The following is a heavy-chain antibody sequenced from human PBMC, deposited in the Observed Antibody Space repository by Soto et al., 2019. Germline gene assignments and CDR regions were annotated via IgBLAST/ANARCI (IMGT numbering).Heavy chain of an antibody. J-gene: IGHJ4*02. CDR2: ISGSGGST. CDR3: AKDLEVLRYFDWLLTTFDY. Sequence: GGSLRLSCAASGFTFSSYAMSWVRQAPGKGLEWVSAISGSGGSTYYADSVKGRFTISRDNSKNTLYLQMNSLRAEDTAVYYCAKDLEVLRYFDWLLTTFDYWGQGTLVTVSS. V-gene: IGHV3-23*01. CDR1: GFTFSSYA. D-gene: IGHD3-9*01.